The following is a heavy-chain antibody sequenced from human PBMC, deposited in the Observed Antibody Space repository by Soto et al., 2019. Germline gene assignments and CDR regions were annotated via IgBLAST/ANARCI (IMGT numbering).Heavy chain of an antibody. CDR2: VSASTGNT. CDR1: GYTFTSYA. Sequence: ASVKVSCKDSGYTFTSYAFSWVRQAPGQGLECMGWVSASTGNTNYAQKFQGRVTMTTDRSTSTAFMDLRSLRSDDTAVYYCARVEAAMSGHWFDPWGQGTLVTVSS. J-gene: IGHJ5*02. D-gene: IGHD2-2*01. V-gene: IGHV1-18*01. CDR3: ARVEAAMSGHWFDP.